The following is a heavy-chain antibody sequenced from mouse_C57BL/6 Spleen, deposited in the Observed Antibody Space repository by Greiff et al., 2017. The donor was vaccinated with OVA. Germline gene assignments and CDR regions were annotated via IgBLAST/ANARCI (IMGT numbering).Heavy chain of an antibody. J-gene: IGHJ2*01. D-gene: IGHD1-1*01. V-gene: IGHV5-17*01. CDR2: ISSGSSTI. CDR3: ARGVAGTEGDYFDY. CDR1: GFTFSDYG. Sequence: EVQGVESGGGLVKPGGSLKLSCAASGFTFSDYGMHWVRQAPEKGLEWVAYISSGSSTIYYADPVKGRFTISRDNAKNTLFLQMTSLRSEDTAMYYCARGVAGTEGDYFDYGGEGTTLTVSS.